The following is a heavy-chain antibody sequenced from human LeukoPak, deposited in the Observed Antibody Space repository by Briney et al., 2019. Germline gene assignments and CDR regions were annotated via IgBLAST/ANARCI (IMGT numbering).Heavy chain of an antibody. CDR3: ARVAQGWFGELAWFDP. D-gene: IGHD3-10*01. V-gene: IGHV1-18*01. CDR1: GYTFTSYG. CDR2: ISAYNGNT. J-gene: IGHJ5*02. Sequence: ASVKVSCKTSGYTFTSYGVSWVRQAPGQGLEWMGWISAYNGNTNYAQKLQGRVTMTTDTSTSTAYMELRSLRSDDTAVYYCARVAQGWFGELAWFDPWGQGTLVTVSS.